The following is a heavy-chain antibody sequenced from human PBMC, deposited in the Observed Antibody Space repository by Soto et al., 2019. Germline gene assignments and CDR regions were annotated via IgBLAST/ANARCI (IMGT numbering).Heavy chain of an antibody. V-gene: IGHV1-69*01. J-gene: IGHJ5*02. CDR2: IIPIFGTA. D-gene: IGHD3-9*01. CDR1: GGTFSSYA. Sequence: QVQLVQSGAEVKKPGSSVKVSCKASGGTFSSYAISWVRQAPGQGLEWMGGIIPIFGTANYAQKFQGRVTITADESPTKAYWERTSLRSGDTAVNAVGGEYGFFDGSFDPWGQGTLVTVSS. CDR3: GGEYGFFDGSFDP.